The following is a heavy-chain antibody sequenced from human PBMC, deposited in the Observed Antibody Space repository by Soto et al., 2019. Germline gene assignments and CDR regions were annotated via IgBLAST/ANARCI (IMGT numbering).Heavy chain of an antibody. Sequence: GGSLRLSCAASGFTFSSYAMSWVRQAPGKGLEWVSAISGSGGSTYYADSVKGRFTISRDNSKNTLYLQMNSLRAEDTAVYYCAKVPWIQTFGELLEDAFDIWGQGTMVTVSS. CDR2: ISGSGGST. CDR1: GFTFSSYA. D-gene: IGHD3-10*01. V-gene: IGHV3-23*01. J-gene: IGHJ3*02. CDR3: AKVPWIQTFGELLEDAFDI.